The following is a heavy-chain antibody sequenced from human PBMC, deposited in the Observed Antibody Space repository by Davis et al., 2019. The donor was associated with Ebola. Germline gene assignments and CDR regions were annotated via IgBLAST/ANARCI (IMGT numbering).Heavy chain of an antibody. J-gene: IGHJ4*02. CDR3: ARGLINFWSASYRYFDF. Sequence: PSETLSLTCDVLGDSMSPYYWNWIRQSPGKGLEYIGYVYYTGNTNYNPSLRGRVSISVDRSRSQFSLKLTSVAAADTAVYYCARGLINFWSASYRYFDFWGQGTLVTVSS. CDR1: GDSMSPYY. V-gene: IGHV4-59*01. CDR2: VYYTGNT. D-gene: IGHD3-3*01.